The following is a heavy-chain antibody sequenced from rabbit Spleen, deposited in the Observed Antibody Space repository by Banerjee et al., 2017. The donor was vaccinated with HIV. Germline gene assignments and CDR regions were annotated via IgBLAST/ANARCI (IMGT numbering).Heavy chain of an antibody. V-gene: IGHV1S40*01. J-gene: IGHJ6*01. CDR3: ARDAGTSFSTYGMDL. CDR1: GFSFSSSYW. CDR2: IYAGSSDST. D-gene: IGHD8-1*01. Sequence: QSLEESGGDLVKPGASLTLTCTASGFSFSSSYWICWVRQAPGKGLEWIACIYAGSSDSTYSATWAKGRFTLSKTSSTTVTLQMTSLTAADTATYFCARDAGTSFSTYGMDLWGQGTLVTVS.